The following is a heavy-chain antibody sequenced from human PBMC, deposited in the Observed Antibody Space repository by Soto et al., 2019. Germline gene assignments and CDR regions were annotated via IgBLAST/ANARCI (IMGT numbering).Heavy chain of an antibody. CDR2: ITNTGETI. V-gene: IGHV3-48*02. CDR3: VRDGDRGYDMDV. J-gene: IGHJ6*02. CDR1: GFTFSTYN. Sequence: EVQMVESGGGLVQPGGSLRLSCAGSGFTFSTYNMDWVRQAPGKGLEWISYITNTGETIYYAASVRGRFTISRDNAKNALFLQMNSLRDEDTAVYYCVRDGDRGYDMDVWGQGTTVTVSS.